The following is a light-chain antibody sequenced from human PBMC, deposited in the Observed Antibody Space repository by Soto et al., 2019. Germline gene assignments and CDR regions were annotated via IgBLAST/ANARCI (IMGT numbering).Light chain of an antibody. CDR3: CSYAGSYPGL. V-gene: IGLV2-11*01. CDR2: DVS. J-gene: IGLJ1*01. CDR1: SSDVGVYNY. Sequence: QSALAQPRSVSVSPGQSVTISCTGTSSDVGVYNYVSLYQQHPGKAPKLMIYDVSEWPSGVPDRFSGSKSGNTASLTISGLQAEDEADYYCCSYAGSYPGLFGTGTKATVL.